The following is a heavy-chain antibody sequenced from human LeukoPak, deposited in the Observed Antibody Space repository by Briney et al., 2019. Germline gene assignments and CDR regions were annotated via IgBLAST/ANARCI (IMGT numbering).Heavy chain of an antibody. CDR1: GGSISGHY. J-gene: IGHJ3*02. V-gene: IGHV4-59*11. Sequence: SETLSLPCTVSGGSISGHYWSWIRQPPGKRLEWIGNIYYTGSTNYNPSLKSRVTISVDTSKNQFSLKVTSVTAADTAVYYCVRARNMALDIWGQGTMVTVSS. D-gene: IGHD4-11*01. CDR2: IYYTGST. CDR3: VRARNMALDI.